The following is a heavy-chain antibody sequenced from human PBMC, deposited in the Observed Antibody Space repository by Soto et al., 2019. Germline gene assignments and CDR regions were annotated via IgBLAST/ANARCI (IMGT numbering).Heavy chain of an antibody. D-gene: IGHD3-10*01. CDR3: DI. J-gene: IGHJ3*02. Sequence: QVQLQESGPGLVKPSETLSLTCTVSGGSISSYYWSWIRQPPGKGLEWIGYIYYSGSTNYNPSLKSRVTISVDTSKNQFSDTAVYYCARRYGKNAFDIWGQGTMVTVSS. CDR2: IYYSGST. V-gene: IGHV4-59*01. CDR1: GGSISSYY.